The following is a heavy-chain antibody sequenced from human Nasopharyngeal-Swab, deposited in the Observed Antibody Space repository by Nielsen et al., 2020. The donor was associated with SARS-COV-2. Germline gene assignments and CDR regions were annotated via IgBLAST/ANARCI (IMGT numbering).Heavy chain of an antibody. V-gene: IGHV3-23*01. CDR3: AKDRINQEQWLATGDHGYWYFDL. D-gene: IGHD6-19*01. CDR2: IRGGGART. CDR1: GFIFSNYA. Sequence: GESLKISCAASGFIFSNYAMSWVRRAPGKGLEWLSSIRGGGARTTYADSVKGRFTISRDNSKNTLYLQMNSLRAEDTAVYYCAKDRINQEQWLATGDHGYWYFDLWGRGTLVTVSS. J-gene: IGHJ2*01.